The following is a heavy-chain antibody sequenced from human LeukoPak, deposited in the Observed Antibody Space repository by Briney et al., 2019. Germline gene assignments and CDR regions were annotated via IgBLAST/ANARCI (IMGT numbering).Heavy chain of an antibody. CDR2: ISSSSYI. CDR3: AKVAAVAASVGSFDY. D-gene: IGHD6-19*01. CDR1: GFTFSSYS. Sequence: SPGGSLRLSCAASGFTFSSYSMNWVRQAPGKGLEWVSSISSSSYIYYADSVKGRFTISRDNAKNSLCLQMNSLRAEDTALYYCAKVAAVAASVGSFDYWGQGTLVTVSS. J-gene: IGHJ4*02. V-gene: IGHV3-21*04.